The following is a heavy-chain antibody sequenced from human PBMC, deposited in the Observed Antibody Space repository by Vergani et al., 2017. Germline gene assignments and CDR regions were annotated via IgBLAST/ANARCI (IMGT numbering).Heavy chain of an antibody. J-gene: IGHJ6*03. CDR2: INHSGSI. CDR1: GGSFSGYY. V-gene: IGHV4-34*01. CDR3: ARVKKSSTNRPTRYYYYMDV. D-gene: IGHD1-14*01. Sequence: QVQLQQWGAGLLKPSETLSLTCAVYGGSFSGYYWSWIRQPPGKGLEWIGEINHSGSINYNPSLKSRVTISVDTSKNQFSLKLSSVTAADTAVYYCARVKKSSTNRPTRYYYYMDVWGKGTTVTVSS.